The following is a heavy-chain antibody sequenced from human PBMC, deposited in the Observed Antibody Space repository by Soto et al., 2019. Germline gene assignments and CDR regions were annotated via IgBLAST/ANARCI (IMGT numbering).Heavy chain of an antibody. CDR1: GYTFTSYD. Sequence: QVQLVQSGAEVKKPGASVKVSCKASGYTFTSYDINWVRQATGQGREWMGWMNPNSGNTGYAQKFQGRVTMTRNTSISTAYMELSSLRSEDTAVYYCARRTNYYASGDDAFDIWGQGTMVTVSS. J-gene: IGHJ3*02. CDR2: MNPNSGNT. CDR3: ARRTNYYASGDDAFDI. V-gene: IGHV1-8*01. D-gene: IGHD3-10*01.